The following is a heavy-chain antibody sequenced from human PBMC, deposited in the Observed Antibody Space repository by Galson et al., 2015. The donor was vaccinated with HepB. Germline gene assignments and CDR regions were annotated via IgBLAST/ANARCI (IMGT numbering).Heavy chain of an antibody. CDR3: ARGWGDSGDYISYGMDV. Sequence: SVKVSCKASGYTFTSYDINWVRQATGQGLEWIGWMNPYSGDTDYAQNFQGRVRVTRNTVIGTAYMELSSLRSEDTAVYYCARGWGDSGDYISYGMDVWGQGTTVSVSS. D-gene: IGHD4-17*01. CDR2: MNPYSGDT. V-gene: IGHV1-8*01. CDR1: GYTFTSYD. J-gene: IGHJ6*02.